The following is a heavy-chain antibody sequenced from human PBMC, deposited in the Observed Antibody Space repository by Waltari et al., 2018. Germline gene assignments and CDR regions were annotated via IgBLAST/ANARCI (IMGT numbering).Heavy chain of an antibody. CDR3: ARDVVVGGTNPFDI. Sequence: QVQLQESGPGVVRPSGNLSLTRTGAAGPISNNPWSWIRQPAGKGLEWIGRVSSTGSTTYNLSLKSRVTMSLDTSKNQFSLKVSSVTAADTAVYYCARDVVVGGTNPFDIWGQGTWVTVSS. CDR2: VSSTGST. D-gene: IGHD2-21*01. CDR1: AGPISNNP. J-gene: IGHJ3*02. V-gene: IGHV4-4*07.